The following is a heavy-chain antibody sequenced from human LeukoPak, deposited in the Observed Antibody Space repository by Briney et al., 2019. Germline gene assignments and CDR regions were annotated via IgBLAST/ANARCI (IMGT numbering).Heavy chain of an antibody. Sequence: GGSLRLSCAASGFTFSSYAMSWVRQAPGKGLEWVSAISGSGGSTYYADSVKGRFTISRDNSKNTLYLQMNSLRAENTAVYYCTMIVVAKTIDYWGQGTLVTVSS. CDR1: GFTFSSYA. J-gene: IGHJ4*02. CDR3: TMIVVAKTIDY. CDR2: ISGSGGST. V-gene: IGHV3-23*01. D-gene: IGHD3-22*01.